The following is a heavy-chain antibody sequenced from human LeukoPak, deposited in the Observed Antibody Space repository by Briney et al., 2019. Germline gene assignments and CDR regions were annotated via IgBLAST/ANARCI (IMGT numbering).Heavy chain of an antibody. V-gene: IGHV4-59*08. J-gene: IGHJ3*02. CDR3: ARQGSGGRAFDI. CDR1: GGSISSYY. D-gene: IGHD1-26*01. CDR2: IYSSGST. Sequence: SETLSLTCIVSGGSISSYYWSWIRQPPGKGLEWIGYIYSSGSTTSNPPLKSRVTISVDTSKSQFSLKMTSVTAADTAVYYCARQGSGGRAFDIWGQGTMVTVSS.